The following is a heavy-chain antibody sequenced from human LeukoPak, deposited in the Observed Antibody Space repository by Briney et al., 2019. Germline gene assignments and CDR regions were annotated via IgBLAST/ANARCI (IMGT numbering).Heavy chain of an antibody. D-gene: IGHD2-21*02. CDR1: GGSISSSSYY. J-gene: IGHJ4*02. V-gene: IGHV4-39*07. CDR3: ARDLAAIRYFDY. Sequence: KPSETLSLTCTVSGGSISSSSYYWGWIRQPPGKGLEWIGSIYYSGSTYYNPSLKSRVTISVDTSKNQFSLKLSSVTAADTAVYYCARDLAAIRYFDYWGQGTLVTVSS. CDR2: IYYSGST.